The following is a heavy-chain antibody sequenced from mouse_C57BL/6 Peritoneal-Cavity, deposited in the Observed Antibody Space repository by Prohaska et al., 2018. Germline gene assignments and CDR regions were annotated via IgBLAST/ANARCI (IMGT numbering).Heavy chain of an antibody. CDR1: GYTFTSYW. CDR2: IDTSDSDT. V-gene: IGHV1-50*01. Sequence: QVQLQQPGAELVKPWASVKLSCKASGYTFTSYWMQWVKQRPGQGLEWIGEIDTSDSDTNYKKKFKGKATLTVDTSSSTAYMQLSSLTSEDSAVYYCATLVFAYWGQGTLVTVSA. D-gene: IGHD2-10*02. CDR3: ATLVFAY. J-gene: IGHJ3*01.